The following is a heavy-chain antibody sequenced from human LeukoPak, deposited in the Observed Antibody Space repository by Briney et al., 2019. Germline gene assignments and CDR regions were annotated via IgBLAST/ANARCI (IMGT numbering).Heavy chain of an antibody. CDR1: GFTFSNYA. J-gene: IGHJ4*02. CDR3: ARDETYDYESNGYLDF. Sequence: PGGSLRLSCAASGFTFSNYAMSWVRQAPGKGLEWVSAISGSGGSTYYADSVKGRFTISRDNSKNTLDLQMNSLRAEDTAIYYCARDETYDYESNGYLDFWGQGTVVTVSS. V-gene: IGHV3-23*01. D-gene: IGHD3-22*01. CDR2: ISGSGGST.